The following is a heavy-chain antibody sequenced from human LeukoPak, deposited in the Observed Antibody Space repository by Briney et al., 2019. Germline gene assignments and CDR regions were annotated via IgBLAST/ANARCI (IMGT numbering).Heavy chain of an antibody. CDR2: IDSSGGYM. J-gene: IGHJ4*02. V-gene: IGHV3-21*06. CDR1: GIHFSNFG. Sequence: GGSLRLSCAASGIHFSNFGMSWVRQAPGKGLEWVSSIDSSGGYMFYADSVKGRFIISRDNAKDSLYLQMNSLRVEDTAVYYCLRGDRRDYWGQGTLVTVSS. CDR3: LRGDRRDY.